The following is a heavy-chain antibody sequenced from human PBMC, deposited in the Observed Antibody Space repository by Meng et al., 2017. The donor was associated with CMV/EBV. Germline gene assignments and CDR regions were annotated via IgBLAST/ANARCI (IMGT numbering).Heavy chain of an antibody. D-gene: IGHD1-26*01. J-gene: IGHJ4*02. CDR3: ARGRLGSYSSVDY. CDR2: ISSSSSYI. V-gene: IGHV3-21*01. Sequence: GGSLRLSCAASGFTFSSYSMNWVRQAPGKGLEWVSSISSSSSYIYYADSVKGRFTISRDNAKNSLYLQMNSLRAEDTAVYYCARGRLGSYSSVDYRGQGTLVTVSS. CDR1: GFTFSSYS.